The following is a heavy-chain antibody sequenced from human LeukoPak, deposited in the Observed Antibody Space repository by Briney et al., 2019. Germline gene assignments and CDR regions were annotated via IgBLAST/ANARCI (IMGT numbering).Heavy chain of an antibody. Sequence: GGSLRLSCAASGFTFSSYAMHWVRQAPGKGLEWVAVISLDGNNEYYADSVKGRFTISRDNSKNTLCLQMSTLRAEDTAVYYCARSDFRGYCSSSSCYTYFYWGQGTLVTVSS. D-gene: IGHD2-2*02. CDR3: ARSDFRGYCSSSSCYTYFY. CDR2: ISLDGNNE. V-gene: IGHV3-30-3*01. CDR1: GFTFSSYA. J-gene: IGHJ4*02.